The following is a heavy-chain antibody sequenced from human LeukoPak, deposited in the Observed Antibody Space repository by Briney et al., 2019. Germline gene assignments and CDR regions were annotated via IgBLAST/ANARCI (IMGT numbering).Heavy chain of an antibody. CDR1: GGSISSGSYY. Sequence: SETLSLTCTVSGGSISSGSYYWSWIRQPAGKGLEWIGRIYTSGSTNYNPSLKSRVTISVDTSKNQFSLKLSSVTAADTAVYYCARGFGGDYGFDPWGQGTLVTVSS. CDR2: IYTSGST. J-gene: IGHJ5*02. D-gene: IGHD3-10*01. V-gene: IGHV4-61*02. CDR3: ARGFGGDYGFDP.